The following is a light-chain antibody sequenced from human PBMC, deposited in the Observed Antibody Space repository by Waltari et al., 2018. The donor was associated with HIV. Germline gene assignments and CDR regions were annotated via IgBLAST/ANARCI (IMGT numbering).Light chain of an antibody. Sequence: QSVLTQPPSASGTPGQRVTISCSGSISTIGRNSVNWYQQFHGTAPKLLIYNNDHRPAGVPDRFSGSQSGTSASLAISWLQSEDEADYYCAAWDDTMNGGVFGTGTKVIVL. J-gene: IGLJ1*01. CDR1: ISTIGRNS. CDR2: NND. CDR3: AAWDDTMNGGV. V-gene: IGLV1-44*01.